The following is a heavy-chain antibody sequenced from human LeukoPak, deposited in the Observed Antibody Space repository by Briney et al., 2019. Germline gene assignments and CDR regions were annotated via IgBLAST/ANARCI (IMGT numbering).Heavy chain of an antibody. CDR3: ATLIRYGSGSYYSEDYYFDY. CDR2: MNPNSGNT. V-gene: IGHV1-8*02. CDR1: GYTFTRYD. D-gene: IGHD3-10*01. Sequence: GASLKVSCKASGYTFTRYDINWVRQATGHGLEWMGWMNPNSGNTGYAQKFQGRVNMTDDTSTDTAYMELSSLRSENTAVYYCATLIRYGSGSYYSEDYYFDYWGQGTLVTVPS. J-gene: IGHJ4*02.